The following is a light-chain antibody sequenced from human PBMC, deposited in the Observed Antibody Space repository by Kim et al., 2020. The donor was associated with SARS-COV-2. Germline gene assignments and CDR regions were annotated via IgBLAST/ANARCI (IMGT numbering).Light chain of an antibody. CDR3: QQYDSSSRWT. CDR1: QSVSGTY. CDR2: GAS. J-gene: IGKJ1*01. V-gene: IGKV3-20*01. Sequence: PGERATLSCRASQSVSGTYLAWYQQKPGQAPRLLIYGASSRATGIPDRFSGSGSGTDFTLTINRLEPEDFAVYYCQQYDSSSRWTFGQGTKVDIK.